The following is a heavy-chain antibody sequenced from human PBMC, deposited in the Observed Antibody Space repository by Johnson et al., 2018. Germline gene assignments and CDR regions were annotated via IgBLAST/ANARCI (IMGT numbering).Heavy chain of an antibody. CDR3: AKEYSSSSEYFQH. CDR2: ISYDGSNK. CDR1: GFTFSSYG. D-gene: IGHD6-6*01. Sequence: VQLVESGGGVVQPGRSLRLSCAASGFTFSSYGMHWVRQAPGKGLEWVAVISYDGSNKYYADSVKGRFTISRDNSKNTRFLQMNSLRAEDTAVFYCAKEYSSSSEYFQHWGQGTLVTVSS. V-gene: IGHV3-30*18. J-gene: IGHJ1*01.